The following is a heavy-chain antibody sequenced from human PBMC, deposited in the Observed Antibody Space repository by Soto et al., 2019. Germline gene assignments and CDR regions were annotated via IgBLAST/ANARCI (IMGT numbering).Heavy chain of an antibody. Sequence: GASVKVSCKASGGTFSSYAISWVRQAPGQGLERMGGIIPIFGTANYAQKFQGRVTITADKSTSTAYMELSSLRSEDTAVYYCARDSRAIQGYYYDSSGYYKGWFDPWGQGTLVTVSS. CDR3: ARDSRAIQGYYYDSSGYYKGWFDP. D-gene: IGHD3-22*01. J-gene: IGHJ5*02. CDR1: GGTFSSYA. CDR2: IIPIFGTA. V-gene: IGHV1-69*06.